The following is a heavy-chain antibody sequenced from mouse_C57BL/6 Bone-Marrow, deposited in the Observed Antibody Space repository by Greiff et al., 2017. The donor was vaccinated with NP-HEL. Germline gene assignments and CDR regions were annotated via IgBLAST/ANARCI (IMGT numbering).Heavy chain of an antibody. Sequence: EVTLVESGGDLVKPGGSLKLSCAASGFTFSSYGMSWVRQTPDKRLEWVATISSGGSYTYYPDSVKGRFTISRDNAKNTLYLQMSSLKSEDTAMYYCARHLVWFAYWGQGTLVTVSA. J-gene: IGHJ3*01. CDR3: ARHLVWFAY. V-gene: IGHV5-6*01. CDR1: GFTFSSYG. CDR2: ISSGGSYT.